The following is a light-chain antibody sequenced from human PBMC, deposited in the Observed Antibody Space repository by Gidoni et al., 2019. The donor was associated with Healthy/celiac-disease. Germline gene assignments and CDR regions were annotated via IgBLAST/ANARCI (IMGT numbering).Light chain of an antibody. CDR3: LSADSSGT. CDR2: KDS. J-gene: IGLJ6*01. CDR1: ALPKKY. V-gene: IGLV3-16*01. Sequence: SYELTQPPSVSVSLGQMARITCSGEALPKKYAYWYQQKPGQFPVLVIYKDSERPSGIPERFSGSSSGTIVTLTISGVQAEDEADYYCLSADSSGTVGSGTKVTVL.